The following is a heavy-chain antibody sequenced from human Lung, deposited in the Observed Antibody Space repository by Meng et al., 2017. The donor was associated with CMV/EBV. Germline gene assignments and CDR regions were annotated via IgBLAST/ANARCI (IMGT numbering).Heavy chain of an antibody. CDR1: GGSISSSSYY. J-gene: IGHJ6*02. V-gene: IGHV4-39*02. CDR2: IYYSGRT. Sequence: SETLSLXXTVSGGSISSSSYYCGWIRQPPGKGLEWIGSIYYSGRTYYNPSLKSRVTISVDTSKNQFSLKVSSVTAADTAVYYCVREVQDYYGSGAYYNPYYYYGMDVWGQGXTVTVSS. D-gene: IGHD3-10*01. CDR3: VREVQDYYGSGAYYNPYYYYGMDV.